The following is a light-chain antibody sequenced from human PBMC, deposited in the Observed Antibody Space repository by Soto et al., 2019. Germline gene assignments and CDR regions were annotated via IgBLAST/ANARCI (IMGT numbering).Light chain of an antibody. J-gene: IGKJ1*01. CDR1: QGIKND. Sequence: AIQMTQSPSSLSASVGDRVTITCRASQGIKNDLGWYQQKPRKAPKLLIYAASSLQSGVPSRFSGSGSGTDFSLTISSLQPDDFATYYCLQDYSYPLTFGQGTKVEIK. V-gene: IGKV1-6*01. CDR2: AAS. CDR3: LQDYSYPLT.